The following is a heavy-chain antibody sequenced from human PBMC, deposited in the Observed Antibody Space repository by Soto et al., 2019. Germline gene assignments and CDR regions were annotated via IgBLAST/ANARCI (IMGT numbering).Heavy chain of an antibody. Sequence: QVQLVQSGAEVKKPGSSVKVSCKASGDSFNSYAISWVRQAPGQGLEWIGGIIPIFHTANHAQKFRARVTMTADESASTAYMELSGLRSEDTAVYYCARVGYCNTTNCLFYYYHYGMDVWGQGTTVTVS. CDR1: GDSFNSYA. CDR2: IIPIFHTA. V-gene: IGHV1-69*01. CDR3: ARVGYCNTTNCLFYYYHYGMDV. D-gene: IGHD2-2*01. J-gene: IGHJ6*02.